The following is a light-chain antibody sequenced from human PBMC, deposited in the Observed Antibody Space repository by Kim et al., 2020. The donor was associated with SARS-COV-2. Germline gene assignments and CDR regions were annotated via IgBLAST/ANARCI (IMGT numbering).Light chain of an antibody. CDR3: QQLNTYPWT. V-gene: IGKV1-9*01. J-gene: IGKJ1*01. CDR1: QGIDNQ. Sequence: ASGGDRVAVTCRTSQGIDNQLAWYQQKPGKAPKLLIFAASTLQSGVPSRFSGSGSGTEFTLTVSSLQPEDFAIYYCQQLNTYPWTFGQGTKVDIK. CDR2: AAS.